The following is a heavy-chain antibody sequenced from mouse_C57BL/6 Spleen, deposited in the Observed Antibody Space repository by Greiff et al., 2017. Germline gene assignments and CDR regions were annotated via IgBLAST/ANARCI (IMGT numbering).Heavy chain of an antibody. CDR2: ISYDGSN. Sequence: EVKLMESGPGLVKPSQSLSLTCSVTGYSITSGYYWNWIRQFPGNKLEWMGYISYDGSNNYNPSLKNRISITRDTSKNQFFLKLNSVTTEDTATYYCARDTREYYFDYWGQGTTLTVSS. V-gene: IGHV3-6*01. J-gene: IGHJ2*01. CDR1: GYSITSGYY. CDR3: ARDTREYYFDY.